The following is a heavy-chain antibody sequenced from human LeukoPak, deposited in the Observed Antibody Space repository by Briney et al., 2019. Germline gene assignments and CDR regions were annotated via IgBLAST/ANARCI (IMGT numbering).Heavy chain of an antibody. D-gene: IGHD6-19*01. V-gene: IGHV4-59*01. J-gene: IGHJ5*02. CDR2: IYYSGST. CDR3: ARLNSSGWYIWFDP. Sequence: PSETLSLTCTVSGGSISSYYWSWIRQPSEKGLEWIGYIYYSGSTNYNPSLKSRVTISVDTSKNQFSLKLSSVTAADTAVYYCARLNSSGWYIWFDPWGQGTLVTVSS. CDR1: GGSISSYY.